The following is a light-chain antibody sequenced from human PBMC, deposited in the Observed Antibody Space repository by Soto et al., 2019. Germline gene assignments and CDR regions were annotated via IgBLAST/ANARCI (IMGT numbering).Light chain of an antibody. J-gene: IGKJ1*01. Sequence: EIVLTQSPATLSLSPGERATLSCRASQIVSSYLAWYQQKPGQAPRLLIYDASNRATGIPARFSGSGSGTDFTLTISSLEPEDFAVSYSQQPSGTCGQGTKVDIK. V-gene: IGKV3-11*01. CDR1: QIVSSY. CDR3: QQPSGT. CDR2: DAS.